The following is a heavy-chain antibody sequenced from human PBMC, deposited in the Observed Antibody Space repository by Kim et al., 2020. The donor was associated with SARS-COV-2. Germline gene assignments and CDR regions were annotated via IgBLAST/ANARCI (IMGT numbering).Heavy chain of an antibody. CDR1: GFTFSSYA. J-gene: IGHJ4*02. V-gene: IGHV3-30-3*01. Sequence: GGSLRLSCAASGFTFSSYAMHWVRQAPGKGLEWVAVISYDGSNKYYPDSVKGRFTISRDNSKNTLFLQMNSLRTEDTAVYYCAREGSSGYYYGDYWGQGT. D-gene: IGHD3-22*01. CDR3: AREGSSGYYYGDY. CDR2: ISYDGSNK.